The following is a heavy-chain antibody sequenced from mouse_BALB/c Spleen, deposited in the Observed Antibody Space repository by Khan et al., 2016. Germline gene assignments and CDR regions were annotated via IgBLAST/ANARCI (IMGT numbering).Heavy chain of an antibody. J-gene: IGHJ2*01. V-gene: IGHV14-3*02. CDR2: IDPGNGNA. Sequence: EVQLQESGAELVKPGASVKLSCTASGFNIKDTYMHWVRQRPEQGLEWIGRIDPGNGNARYDPKLQDKATITADTSSNTAYLQLSSLTSEDTGVYYWTRRRPIYYYGSSYGYWGQGTTLTVSS. CDR1: GFNIKDTY. CDR3: TRRRPIYYYGSSYGY. D-gene: IGHD1-1*01.